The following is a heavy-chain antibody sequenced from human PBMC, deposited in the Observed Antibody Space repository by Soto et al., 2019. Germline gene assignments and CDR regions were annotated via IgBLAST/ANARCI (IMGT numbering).Heavy chain of an antibody. D-gene: IGHD3-10*01. CDR3: TTDHFGGSPFDY. Sequence: GGSLRLSCAASGFTFSSYSMNWVRQAPGKGLEWVGRIKSKTDGGTADYAAPVKGRFTISTDDSKTTVYLQMESLKTEDTAVYYCTTDHFGGSPFDYWGQGTLVTVSS. J-gene: IGHJ4*02. V-gene: IGHV3-15*07. CDR2: IKSKTDGGTA. CDR1: GFTFSSYS.